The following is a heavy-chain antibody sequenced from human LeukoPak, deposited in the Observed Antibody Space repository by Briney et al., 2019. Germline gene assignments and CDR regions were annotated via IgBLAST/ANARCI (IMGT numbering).Heavy chain of an antibody. CDR3: VRHRQWLLFPDY. CDR1: GDSISINYN. Sequence: PSETLSLTCTVSGDSISINYNWGWIRPPPGKGLEGIGIIFYSGATYYSPSLKSRVTISVDTSKNQFSLKLSSMTAADTAVYYCVRHRQWLLFPDYWGQGTLVTVSS. J-gene: IGHJ4*02. D-gene: IGHD6-19*01. V-gene: IGHV4-39*01. CDR2: IFYSGAT.